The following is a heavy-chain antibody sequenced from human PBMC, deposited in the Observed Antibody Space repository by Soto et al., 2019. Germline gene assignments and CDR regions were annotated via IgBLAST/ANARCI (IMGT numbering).Heavy chain of an antibody. CDR2: INPNSGGT. V-gene: IGHV1-2*04. CDR1: GYTFTGYY. J-gene: IGHJ4*02. Sequence: ASVKVSCKASGYTFTGYYMHWVRQAPGQGLEWMGWINPNSGGTNYAQKFQGWVTMTRDTSISTAYMELSRLRSDDTAVYYCARDIEKGSAWGVIIVGGNPLDYWGQGTLVTVSS. D-gene: IGHD3-10*01. CDR3: ARDIEKGSAWGVIIVGGNPLDY.